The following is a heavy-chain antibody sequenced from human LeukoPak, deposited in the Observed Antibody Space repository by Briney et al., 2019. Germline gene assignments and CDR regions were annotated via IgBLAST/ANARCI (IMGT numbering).Heavy chain of an antibody. CDR2: MNPNSGNT. J-gene: IGHJ4*02. D-gene: IGHD2-2*01. CDR3: ARGGGCSSTSCYAEADY. CDR1: GYTFTGYY. Sequence: ASVKVSCKASGYTFTGYYMHWVRQATGQGLEWMGWMNPNSGNTGYAQKFQGRVTMTRNTSISTAYMELSSLRSEDTAVYYCARGGGCSSTSCYAEADYWGQGTLVTVSS. V-gene: IGHV1-8*02.